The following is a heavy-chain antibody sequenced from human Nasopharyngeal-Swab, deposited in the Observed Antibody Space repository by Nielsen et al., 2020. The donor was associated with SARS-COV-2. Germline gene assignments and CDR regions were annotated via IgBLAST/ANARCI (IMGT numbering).Heavy chain of an antibody. Sequence: GESLKISCTGLGYSFANYWIGWVRQMPGKGLEWMGSIYPGNSDTRYSPAFHGRVTISADKSINTAYLQWTSLRASDTAMYFCARRAARDGYNYEVDPWGQGTLVTVSS. CDR1: GYSFANYW. J-gene: IGHJ5*02. CDR3: ARRAARDGYNYEVDP. V-gene: IGHV5-51*01. CDR2: IYPGNSDT. D-gene: IGHD5-24*01.